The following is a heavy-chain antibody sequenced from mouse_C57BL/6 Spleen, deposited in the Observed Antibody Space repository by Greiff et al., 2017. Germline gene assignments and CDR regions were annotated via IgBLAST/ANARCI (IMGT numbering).Heavy chain of an antibody. CDR1: GYTFTNYW. D-gene: IGHD2-3*01. Sequence: QVQLQQSGAELVRPGTSVKMSCKASGYTFTNYWIGWAKQRPGHGLEWIGDIYPGGGYTNYNEKFKGKATLTADKSSSTTYMQFSSLTSEDSAIYYCARSDYDGYYYAMDDWGQVTSVTVSS. CDR2: IYPGGGYT. V-gene: IGHV1-63*01. CDR3: ARSDYDGYYYAMDD. J-gene: IGHJ4*01.